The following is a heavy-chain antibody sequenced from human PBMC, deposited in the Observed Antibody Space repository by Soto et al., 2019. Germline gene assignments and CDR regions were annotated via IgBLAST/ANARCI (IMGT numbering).Heavy chain of an antibody. CDR1: GFTLSSYA. V-gene: IGHV3-23*01. CDR3: TKMTSDYYAMDV. CDR2: ITISGDKT. J-gene: IGHJ6*02. Sequence: GVSLRLSCAASGFTLSSYAMTWVRQLPGRGLEWVSSITISGDKTYYADSVKGRFTISRDKSKNTLYLQMNSLKAEDTAVYYCTKMTSDYYAMDVWGQGTTVTVSS.